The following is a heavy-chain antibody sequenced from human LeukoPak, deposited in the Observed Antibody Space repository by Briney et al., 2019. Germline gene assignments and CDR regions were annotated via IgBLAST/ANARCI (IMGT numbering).Heavy chain of an antibody. CDR3: ARVESSSWYEMWWFDP. CDR1: GGTFSSYA. Sequence: SVKVSCKASGGTFSSYAISWVRQAPGQGLEWMGGIIPIFGTANYAQKFQGRVTITADESTSTAYMELSSLRSEDTAVYYCARVESSSWYEMWWFDPWGQGTLVTVSS. D-gene: IGHD6-13*01. J-gene: IGHJ5*02. CDR2: IIPIFGTA. V-gene: IGHV1-69*13.